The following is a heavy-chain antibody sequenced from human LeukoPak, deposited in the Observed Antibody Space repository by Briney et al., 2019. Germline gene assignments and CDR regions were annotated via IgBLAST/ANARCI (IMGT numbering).Heavy chain of an antibody. CDR2: IYASGST. V-gene: IGHV4-4*07. CDR1: GDSMSDSY. Sequence: SETLSLTCTVSGDSMSDSYWSWIRQPAGKGLEWIGRIYASGSTNYNPSLKSRVTMSVDTSKNQFFLKLSSVTAADTAVCYCARDRVRIVTLSQYYYYMDVWGKGTTVTVSS. J-gene: IGHJ6*03. CDR3: ARDRVRIVTLSQYYYYMDV. D-gene: IGHD1-26*01.